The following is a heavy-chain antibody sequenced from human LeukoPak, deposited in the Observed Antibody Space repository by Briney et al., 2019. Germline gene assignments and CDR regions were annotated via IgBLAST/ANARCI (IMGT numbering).Heavy chain of an antibody. CDR1: GGTFSSYA. CDR3: ASSGRYSSSWRPWYYYYYMDV. CDR2: IIPIFCTA. Sequence: SVKVSCKASGGTFSSYAISWVRQAPGQGLEWMGGIIPIFCTANYAQKFQGRVTITTDESTSTAYMELSSLRSEDTAVYYCASSGRYSSSWRPWYYYYYMDVWGKGTTVTVSS. J-gene: IGHJ6*03. V-gene: IGHV1-69*05. D-gene: IGHD6-13*01.